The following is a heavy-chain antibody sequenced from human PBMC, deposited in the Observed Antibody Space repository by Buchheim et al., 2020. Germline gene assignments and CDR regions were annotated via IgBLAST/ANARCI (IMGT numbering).Heavy chain of an antibody. CDR1: GFIFSNAW. CDR2: IKSKPNGGTI. Sequence: EVQLVESGGGLVKPGGSLRLSCAGSGFIFSNAWVNWVRQAPGKGLEWVGQIKSKPNGGTIDSAAPVKGRFTISRDDSRSTADLQMNSLKAEDTGVYYCVTGWYLDYWGQGTL. J-gene: IGHJ4*02. D-gene: IGHD2-15*01. CDR3: VTGWYLDY. V-gene: IGHV3-15*01.